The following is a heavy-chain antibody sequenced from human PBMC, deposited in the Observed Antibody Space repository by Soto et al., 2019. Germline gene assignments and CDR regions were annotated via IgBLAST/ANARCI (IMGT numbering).Heavy chain of an antibody. CDR3: ARGPRGSYYSDY. J-gene: IGHJ4*02. V-gene: IGHV3-21*01. Sequence: EVQLVESGGGLVKPGGSLRLSCAASGFTFSSYSMNWVRQAPGQGLEWVSFISSNGDYIYYADSVKGRFTISRDNAKNSLYLQVNSLRAEDTAVYFCARGPRGSYYSDYWGQGTLVTVSS. CDR2: ISSNGDYI. D-gene: IGHD1-26*01. CDR1: GFTFSSYS.